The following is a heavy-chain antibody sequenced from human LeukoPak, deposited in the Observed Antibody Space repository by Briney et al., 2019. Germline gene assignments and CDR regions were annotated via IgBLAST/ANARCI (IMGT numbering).Heavy chain of an antibody. Sequence: PSETLSLTCTVSGGSISSYYWSWIRQPPGKGLEWIGYIYYSGSTNYNPSLKSRVTISVDKSKNQFSLKLSSVTAADTAVYYCARGPSSRGSAFDIWGQGTMVTVSS. V-gene: IGHV4-59*12. CDR3: ARGPSSRGSAFDI. J-gene: IGHJ3*02. D-gene: IGHD6-13*01. CDR2: IYYSGST. CDR1: GGSISSYY.